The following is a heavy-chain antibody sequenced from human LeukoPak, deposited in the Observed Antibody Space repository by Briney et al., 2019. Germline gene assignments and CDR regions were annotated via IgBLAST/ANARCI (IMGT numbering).Heavy chain of an antibody. CDR1: GGSISSGSYY. CDR3: ARGKSIAARPSNGAASVRNWFDP. J-gene: IGHJ5*02. CDR2: INHSGST. Sequence: SETLSLTCXVSGGSISSGSYYWSWIRQPPGKGLEWIGEINHSGSTNYNPSLKSRVTISVDTSKNQFSLKLSSVTAADTAVYYCARGKSIAARPSNGAASVRNWFDPWGQGTLVTVSS. V-gene: IGHV4-39*07. D-gene: IGHD6-6*01.